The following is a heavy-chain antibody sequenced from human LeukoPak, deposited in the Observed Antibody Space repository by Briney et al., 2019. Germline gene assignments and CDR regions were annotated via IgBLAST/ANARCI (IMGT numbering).Heavy chain of an antibody. V-gene: IGHV3-48*01. Sequence: GGSLRLSCAASGFTFSSYRMNWVRQAPGKGLEWVSYISSSSSTIYYADSVKGRFTISRDNAKNSLYLQMNSLRAEDTAVYYCFGTPKDILTGYYRIGAFDIWGQGTTVTVSS. CDR1: GFTFSSYR. J-gene: IGHJ3*02. D-gene: IGHD3-9*01. CDR2: ISSSSSTI. CDR3: FGTPKDILTGYYRIGAFDI.